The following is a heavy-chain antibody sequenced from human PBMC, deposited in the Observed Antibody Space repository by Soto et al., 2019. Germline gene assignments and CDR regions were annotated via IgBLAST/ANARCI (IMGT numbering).Heavy chain of an antibody. D-gene: IGHD4-17*01. CDR2: IYYSGST. Sequence: SETLSLTCTVSGGSISSGGYYWSWIRQHPGKGLEWIGYIYYSGSTYYNPSLKSRVTISVDTSKNQLSLKLSSVTAADTAVYYCASAEMTTVTILDYWGQGTLVTVSS. J-gene: IGHJ4*02. CDR3: ASAEMTTVTILDY. V-gene: IGHV4-31*03. CDR1: GGSISSGGYY.